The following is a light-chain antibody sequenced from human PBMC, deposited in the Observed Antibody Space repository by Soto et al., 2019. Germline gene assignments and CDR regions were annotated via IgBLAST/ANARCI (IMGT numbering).Light chain of an antibody. Sequence: EIVLTQSPGTLSLSPGERATLACRSSQSVSSNYLAWYQQRPGQAPRPLIYGASSRATGIPDRFSGSGSGTDFTLTISRLEPEDFAVYYCQQYGNSPQTFGQGTKVDI. CDR3: QQYGNSPQT. J-gene: IGKJ1*01. CDR2: GAS. V-gene: IGKV3-20*01. CDR1: QSVSSNY.